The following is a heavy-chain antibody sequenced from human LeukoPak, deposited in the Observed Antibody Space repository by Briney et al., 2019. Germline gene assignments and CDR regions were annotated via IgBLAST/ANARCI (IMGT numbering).Heavy chain of an antibody. D-gene: IGHD3-10*02. CDR1: GFTFSSYE. Sequence: GGSLRLSCAASGFTFSSYEMSWVRQAPGKGLEWVSSISSSSSYIYYADSVKGRFTISRDNAKNSLYLQMNSLRAEDTAVYYCAELGITVIGGVWGKGTTVTISS. CDR3: AELGITVIGGV. V-gene: IGHV3-21*01. CDR2: ISSSSSYI. J-gene: IGHJ6*04.